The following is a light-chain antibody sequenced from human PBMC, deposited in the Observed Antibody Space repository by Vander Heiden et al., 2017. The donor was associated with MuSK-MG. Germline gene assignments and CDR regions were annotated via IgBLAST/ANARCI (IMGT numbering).Light chain of an antibody. CDR2: SDD. Sequence: QSVLTQPPSASGTPGQGVTISCSGSSSNIGGNYVFWYQQLPGTAPKLLIYSDDQRPSGVPDRFSGSKSGTSGYLAISGLRSEDEADYYCSVWDDSLSAWMFGGGTKLTVL. J-gene: IGLJ3*02. CDR3: SVWDDSLSAWM. V-gene: IGLV1-47*02. CDR1: SSNIGGNY.